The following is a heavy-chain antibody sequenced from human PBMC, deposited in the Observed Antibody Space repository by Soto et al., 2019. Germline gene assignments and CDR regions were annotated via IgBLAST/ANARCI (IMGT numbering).Heavy chain of an antibody. J-gene: IGHJ4*02. V-gene: IGHV1-24*01. CDR2: FDPEDGET. Sequence: ASVKVSCKVSGYTLTELSMHWVRQAPGKGLEWMGGFDPEDGETIYAQKFQGRVTMTEDTSTDTAYMELSSLRSEDTAVYYCATDHYGDSYYYFDYRAQGTLVTVSS. CDR1: GYTLTELS. CDR3: ATDHYGDSYYYFDY. D-gene: IGHD4-17*01.